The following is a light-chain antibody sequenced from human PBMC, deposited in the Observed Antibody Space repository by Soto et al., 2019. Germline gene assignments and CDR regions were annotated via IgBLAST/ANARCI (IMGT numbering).Light chain of an antibody. CDR1: SSDVGGYNY. CDR3: ISYTSSSTHV. Sequence: QSVLTQPASVSGSPVQSITISCTGTSSDVGGYNYVSWYQQHPGKAPKLMIYDVSNRPSGVSNRFSGSKSGNTASLAISGLQAEDEADYYCISYTSSSTHVFGTGTQLTVL. CDR2: DVS. J-gene: IGLJ1*01. V-gene: IGLV2-14*01.